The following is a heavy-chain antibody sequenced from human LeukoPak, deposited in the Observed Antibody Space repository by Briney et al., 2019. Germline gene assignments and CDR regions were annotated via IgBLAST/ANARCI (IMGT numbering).Heavy chain of an antibody. CDR2: ISAYNGNT. CDR3: ARGINIVVVPAARYYFDY. D-gene: IGHD2-2*01. Sequence: GASVKVSCKASGYTFTSYGISWVRQAPGQGLEWMGWISAYNGNTNYAQKLQGRVTMTTDTSTSTACMELRSLRSDDTAVYYCARGINIVVVPAARYYFDYWGQGTLVTVSS. J-gene: IGHJ4*02. CDR1: GYTFTSYG. V-gene: IGHV1-18*01.